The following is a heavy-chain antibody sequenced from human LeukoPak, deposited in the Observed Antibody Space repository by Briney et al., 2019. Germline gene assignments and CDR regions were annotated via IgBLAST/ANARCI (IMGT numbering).Heavy chain of an antibody. CDR3: ARRGGNGYYYGAGSYYFDY. J-gene: IGHJ4*02. Sequence: PSETLSLTCTVSGGSISSSSYYWGWIRQPPGKGLEWIGSIYYSGSTYYNPVLKRRVTTSVDTSKNQFSLKLSSVTAADTAVYYCARRGGNGYYYGAGSYYFDYWGQGTLVTVSS. CDR1: GGSISSSSYY. D-gene: IGHD3-10*01. CDR2: IYYSGST. V-gene: IGHV4-39*01.